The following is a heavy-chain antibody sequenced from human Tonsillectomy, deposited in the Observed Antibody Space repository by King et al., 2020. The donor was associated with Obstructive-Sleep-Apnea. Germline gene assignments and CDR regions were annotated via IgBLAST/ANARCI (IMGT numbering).Heavy chain of an antibody. V-gene: IGHV4-59*08. Sequence: VQLQESVPGLLKPSETLSLTCTFSGGSITNYYWSWIRQPPGKGLEWIGHIYYSGSTNYSPSLKSRVTISVDTSKNHFSLKLSSVTAADTAVYYCARYSPFESSWNFDYWGQGTLVTVSS. CDR2: IYYSGST. D-gene: IGHD6-13*01. CDR3: ARYSPFESSWNFDY. CDR1: GGSITNYY. J-gene: IGHJ4*02.